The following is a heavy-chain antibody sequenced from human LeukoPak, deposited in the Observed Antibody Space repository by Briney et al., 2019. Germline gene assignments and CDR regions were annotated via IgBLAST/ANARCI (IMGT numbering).Heavy chain of an antibody. J-gene: IGHJ4*02. D-gene: IGHD5-18*01. V-gene: IGHV3-7*01. CDR2: IKQDGSEK. Sequence: PGGSLRLSCAASAFTFNSYSMSWVRQAPGKGLEWVANIKQDGSEKYYVDSVKGRFTISRDNAKNSLYLQMNSLRDEDTAVYYCARGGSGYSYGKIDSWGQGILVTVSS. CDR3: ARGGSGYSYGKIDS. CDR1: AFTFNSYS.